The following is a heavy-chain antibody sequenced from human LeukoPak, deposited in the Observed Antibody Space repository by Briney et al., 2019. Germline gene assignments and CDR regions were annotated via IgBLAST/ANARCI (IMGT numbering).Heavy chain of an antibody. D-gene: IGHD3-10*01. J-gene: IGHJ4*02. V-gene: IGHV1-8*01. Sequence: ASVKVSCKASGYTFTSYDIHWVRQATGQGLAWMGWMNPNSGNTGYAQKFQGRVTMTRNTSISTAYMELSSLRSEDTAVYYCARGPYGSGSGYYFDYWGQGTLVTVSS. CDR2: MNPNSGNT. CDR3: ARGPYGSGSGYYFDY. CDR1: GYTFTSYD.